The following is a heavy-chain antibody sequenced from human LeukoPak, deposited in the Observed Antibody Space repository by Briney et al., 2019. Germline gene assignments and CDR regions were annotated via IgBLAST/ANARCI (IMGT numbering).Heavy chain of an antibody. CDR2: IYYSGST. CDR1: GGSISPYY. Sequence: SETLSLTCTVSGGSISPYYWTWIRQPPGKGLEYIGYIYYSGSTNYNPSLKSRVTISVDTSKNQFSLKLSSVTAEDTAVYYCARGHYRGTYPLHWFDPWGQGTLVTVSS. CDR3: ARGHYRGTYPLHWFDP. V-gene: IGHV4-59*01. J-gene: IGHJ5*02. D-gene: IGHD1-26*01.